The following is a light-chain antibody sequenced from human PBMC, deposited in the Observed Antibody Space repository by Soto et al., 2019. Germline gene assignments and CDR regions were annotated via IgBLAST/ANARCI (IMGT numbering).Light chain of an antibody. Sequence: IVMTQSPVTRSVSPGERATLSCRASPSVSGTLAWYQQKPGQAPRLLIFGASTRATGIPARFSGSGSVTNFTLTISSLDPEDCAVYYCQQRSKWPSTFGQETRLEIK. J-gene: IGKJ5*01. CDR3: QQRSKWPST. CDR1: PSVSGT. V-gene: IGKV3-15*01. CDR2: GAS.